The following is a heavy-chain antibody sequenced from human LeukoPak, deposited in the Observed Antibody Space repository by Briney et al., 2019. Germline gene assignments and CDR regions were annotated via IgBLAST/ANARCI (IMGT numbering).Heavy chain of an antibody. CDR3: AKDPRAPGIRLYYFDY. D-gene: IGHD5-12*01. J-gene: IGHJ4*02. CDR1: GFTFSSYA. CDR2: ISGSGGST. V-gene: IGHV3-23*01. Sequence: GGSLRLSCAAPGFTFSSYAMSWVRQAPGKGLEWVSAISGSGGSTYYADSVKGRFTISRDNSKNTLYRQMNSLRAEDTAVYYCAKDPRAPGIRLYYFDYWGQGTLVTVSS.